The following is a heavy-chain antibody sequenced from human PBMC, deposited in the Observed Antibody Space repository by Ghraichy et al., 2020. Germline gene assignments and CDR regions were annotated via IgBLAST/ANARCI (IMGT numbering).Heavy chain of an antibody. CDR1: GDSISSNNW. CDR2: IFHSGST. D-gene: IGHD6-19*01. V-gene: IGHV4-4*02. Sequence: SETLSLTCAVSGDSISSNNWWSWVRQPPGKGLEWIGEIFHSGSTNYNPSLKSRVTISIDKSKNQFSLKLNSVTAADTAVYYCARQPNLMAVTRTDAYWGQGTLVTVSS. J-gene: IGHJ4*02. CDR3: ARQPNLMAVTRTDAY.